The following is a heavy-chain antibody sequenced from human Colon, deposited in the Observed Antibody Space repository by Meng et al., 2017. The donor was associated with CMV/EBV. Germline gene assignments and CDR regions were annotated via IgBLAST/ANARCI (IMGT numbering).Heavy chain of an antibody. CDR1: GGSISNNY. CDR2: IYNSGTT. Sequence: SETLSLTCTVSGGSISNNYWSWIRQPPGRGLEWIGYIYNSGTTHYNPSLKSRVTISVDTSKNQFSLKLTSVTAADTAVYFCAKRGGGQSPLRIRGQGTMVTVSS. CDR3: AKRGGGQSPLRI. D-gene: IGHD2-2*01. J-gene: IGHJ3*02. V-gene: IGHV4-59*01.